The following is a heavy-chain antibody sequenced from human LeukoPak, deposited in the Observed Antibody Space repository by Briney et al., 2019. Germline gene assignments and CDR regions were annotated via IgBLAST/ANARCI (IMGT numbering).Heavy chain of an antibody. CDR1: GYSFASYW. CDR3: ARRLRIAAAEGAFDI. V-gene: IGHV5-51*01. CDR2: IYPGDSDT. J-gene: IGHJ3*02. D-gene: IGHD6-13*01. Sequence: AESLKISCKASGYSFASYWSGWVRQMPGKGLEWMGIIYPGDSDTRYSPSFQGHVTISANKSISTSYLQWSSLKASDTAMYYCARRLRIAAAEGAFDIWGQGTMVTVSS.